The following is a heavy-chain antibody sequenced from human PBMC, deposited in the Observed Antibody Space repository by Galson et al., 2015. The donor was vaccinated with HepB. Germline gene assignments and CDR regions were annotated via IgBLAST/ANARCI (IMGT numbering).Heavy chain of an antibody. CDR2: IIPIFGTA. CDR3: ARDRRAHVLNWFDP. D-gene: IGHD3-16*01. Sequence: SVKVSCKASGGTFSSYAISWVRRAPGQGLEWMGGIIPIFGTANYAQKFQGRVTITADESTSTAYMELSSLRSEDTAVYYCARDRRAHVLNWFDPWGQGTLVTVSS. CDR1: GGTFSSYA. J-gene: IGHJ5*02. V-gene: IGHV1-69*13.